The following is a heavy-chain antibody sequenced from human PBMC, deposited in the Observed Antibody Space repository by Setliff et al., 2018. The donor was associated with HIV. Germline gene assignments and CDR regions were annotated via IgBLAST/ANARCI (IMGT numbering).Heavy chain of an antibody. V-gene: IGHV3-53*01. Sequence: ASGFTVSSDYMSWVRQAPGKGLEWLSTIYGGASTYYADSVKGRFTISRDNSKNTIFLQMNGLRGDDTAIYYCVRDTEVSSSWSFDYWGQGTLVTVSS. CDR2: IYGGAST. CDR1: GFTVSSDY. J-gene: IGHJ4*02. CDR3: VRDTEVSSSWSFDY. D-gene: IGHD6-13*01.